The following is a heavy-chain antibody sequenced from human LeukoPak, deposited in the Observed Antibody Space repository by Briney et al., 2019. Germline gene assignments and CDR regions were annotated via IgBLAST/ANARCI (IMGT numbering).Heavy chain of an antibody. D-gene: IGHD3-22*01. CDR3: ARDLQYYYDSSGYFMGY. V-gene: IGHV3-33*01. Sequence: PGRSLRLSCAASGFTFSSYGVHWVRQAPGKGLEWVAVIWYDGSNKYYADSVKGRFTISRDNSKNTLYLQMNSLRAEDTAVYYCARDLQYYYDSSGYFMGYWGQGTLVTVSS. J-gene: IGHJ4*02. CDR2: IWYDGSNK. CDR1: GFTFSSYG.